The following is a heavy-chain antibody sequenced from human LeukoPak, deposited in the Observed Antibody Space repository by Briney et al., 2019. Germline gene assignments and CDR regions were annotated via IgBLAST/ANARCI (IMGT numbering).Heavy chain of an antibody. CDR2: ISDSGDRT. Sequence: GGSLRLSCAASGFPFSNYAMTWVRQAPGKGLERVSGISDSGDRTYYADSVKGRFTISRENSKNMLYLQMNSLRVEDTALYYCAKGLGTSGYHDYWGQGTLVTVSS. CDR3: AKGLGTSGYHDY. V-gene: IGHV3-23*01. D-gene: IGHD3-22*01. J-gene: IGHJ4*02. CDR1: GFPFSNYA.